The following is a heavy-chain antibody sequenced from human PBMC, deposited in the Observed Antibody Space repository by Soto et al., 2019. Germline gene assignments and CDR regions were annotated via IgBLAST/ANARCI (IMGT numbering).Heavy chain of an antibody. CDR3: ARHYSSGSRNWFDP. D-gene: IGHD6-19*01. J-gene: IGHJ5*02. CDR2: IYYSGST. CDR1: GGSINSSSYF. Sequence: SETLSLTCSVSGGSINSSSYFWGWVRQPPGKGLEWIGSIYYSGSTYYNPSLRSRVTISVATSKNQFSLKLSSVTAADTAVFYCARHYSSGSRNWFDPWGQGTLVTVSS. V-gene: IGHV4-39*01.